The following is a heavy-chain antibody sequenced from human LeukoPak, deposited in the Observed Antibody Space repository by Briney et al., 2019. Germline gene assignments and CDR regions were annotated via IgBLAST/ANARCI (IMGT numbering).Heavy chain of an antibody. D-gene: IGHD6-6*01. CDR2: ISGSGANT. J-gene: IGHJ4*02. Sequence: AGGSLRLSCAASGFTFSSYAMSWVRQAPGKGLEWVSSISGSGANTYYADSVKGRFTIYRDNSKNTLYLQMNSLRAEDTAIYYCAKDVGSSITARRAFDYWGQGTLVTVSS. CDR1: GFTFSSYA. CDR3: AKDVGSSITARRAFDY. V-gene: IGHV3-23*01.